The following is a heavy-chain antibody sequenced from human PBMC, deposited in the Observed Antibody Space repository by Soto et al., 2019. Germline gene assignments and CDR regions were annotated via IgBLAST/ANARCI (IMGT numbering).Heavy chain of an antibody. CDR1: SGSVISYY. CDR3: ARAGRRYSSGWYEDY. J-gene: IGHJ4*02. V-gene: IGHV4-59*02. D-gene: IGHD6-19*01. CDR2: IYYSGST. Sequence: SDTLALTCAVASGSVISYYWSVIRKPPGKGLEWIGYIYYSGSTNYNPSLKSRVTISVDTSKNQFSLKLSSVTAADTAVYYCARAGRRYSSGWYEDYWGQGTLVTVSS.